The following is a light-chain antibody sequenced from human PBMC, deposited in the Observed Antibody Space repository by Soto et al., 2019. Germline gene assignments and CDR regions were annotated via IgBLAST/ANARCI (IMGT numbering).Light chain of an antibody. J-gene: IGKJ4*01. CDR1: QSVSSY. Sequence: EIVVTQPPATLSLSPGERATLSCSASQSVSSYLAWYQQKPGQAPRLLIYDASNRATGIPARFSGSGSGTDFTLTISSLEPEDFAVYYCQQRSNWQGATFGGGTKVDIK. CDR2: DAS. CDR3: QQRSNWQGAT. V-gene: IGKV3-11*01.